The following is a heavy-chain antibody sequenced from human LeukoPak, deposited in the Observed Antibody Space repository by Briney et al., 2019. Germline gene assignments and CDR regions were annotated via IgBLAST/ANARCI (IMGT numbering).Heavy chain of an antibody. V-gene: IGHV1-2*02. J-gene: IGHJ5*02. D-gene: IGHD6-13*01. Sequence: ASVKVSCKASGYTFTDYYMHWVRQAPGQGLEWMGWINPNSGDTNYAQKFQDRVTMTRDTSISTAYMELSRLRSDDTAVHYCARGHSSSWYSVAFDPWGQGTLVTVSS. CDR3: ARGHSSSWYSVAFDP. CDR1: GYTFTDYY. CDR2: INPNSGDT.